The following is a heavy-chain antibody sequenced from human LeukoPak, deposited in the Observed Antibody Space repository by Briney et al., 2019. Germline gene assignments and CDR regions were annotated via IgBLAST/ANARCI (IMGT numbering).Heavy chain of an antibody. CDR3: AREGSYCVGGDCYSFDF. V-gene: IGHV1-2*02. Sequence: ASVKVPCKASGYRFISNYIQWVRQAPGLGPEWMGWMHPGNGNTRHAEKFQGRVTMTRDTSINTAYMDLSSLRSDDTAVYYCAREGSYCVGGDCYSFDFWGQGTLITVSS. CDR1: GYRFISNY. CDR2: MHPGNGNT. J-gene: IGHJ4*02. D-gene: IGHD2-21*02.